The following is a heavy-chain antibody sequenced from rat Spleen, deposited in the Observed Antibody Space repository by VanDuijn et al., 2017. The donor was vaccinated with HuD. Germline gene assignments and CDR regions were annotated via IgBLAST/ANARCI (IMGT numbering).Heavy chain of an antibody. V-gene: IGHV1-47*01. D-gene: IGHD1-12*02. CDR3: ARSGYYYEGIYYYVFAL. Sequence: QVQLQQSGTELVKPGTSVKLSCKASGYTFSSNQMIWIKQTAGQGLEWIGIIHPGSGFTNYNVKFKGKATLTADKSSSTVIMQLSSLTSEDSAVYYCARSGYYYEGIYYYVFALWGQGTLVTVSS. J-gene: IGHJ3*01. CDR2: IHPGSGFT. CDR1: GYTFSSNQ.